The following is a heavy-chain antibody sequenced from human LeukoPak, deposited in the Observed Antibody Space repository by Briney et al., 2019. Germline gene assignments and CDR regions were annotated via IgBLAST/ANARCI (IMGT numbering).Heavy chain of an antibody. Sequence: SETLSLACAVYGGSFSGYYWSWIRQPPGKGLEWIGGINHSGSTNYNPSLKSRVTISVDTSKNQFSLKLSSVTAADTAVYYCARSTWNFDYWGQGTLVTVSS. V-gene: IGHV4-34*01. CDR2: INHSGST. CDR3: ARSTWNFDY. J-gene: IGHJ4*02. D-gene: IGHD2-2*01. CDR1: GGSFSGYY.